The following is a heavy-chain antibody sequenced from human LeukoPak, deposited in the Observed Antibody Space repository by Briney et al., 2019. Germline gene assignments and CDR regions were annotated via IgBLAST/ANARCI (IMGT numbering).Heavy chain of an antibody. Sequence: GASVKVSCKASGGTFSSYAISWVRQAPGQGLEWMGGIIPIFGTANYAQKFQGRVTITADKSTSTAYMELSSLRSEDTAVYYCATPVGYCSSTSCSLSDYWGQGTLVTVSS. CDR2: IIPIFGTA. D-gene: IGHD2-2*01. CDR3: ATPVGYCSSTSCSLSDY. J-gene: IGHJ4*02. CDR1: GGTFSSYA. V-gene: IGHV1-69*06.